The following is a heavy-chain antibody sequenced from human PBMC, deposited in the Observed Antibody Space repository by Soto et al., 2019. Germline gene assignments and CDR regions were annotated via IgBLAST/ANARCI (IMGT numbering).Heavy chain of an antibody. CDR2: INPNSGGT. D-gene: IGHD6-13*01. V-gene: IGHV1-2*04. CDR1: GYTFTGYY. J-gene: IGHJ6*02. Sequence: ASVKVSCKASGYTFTGYYMHWVRQAPGQGLEWKGWINPNSGGTNYAQKFQGWVTMTRDTSISTAYMELSRLRSDDTAVYYCARDLIAAAGSGLNYYYYYGMDVWGQGTTVTVSS. CDR3: ARDLIAAAGSGLNYYYYYGMDV.